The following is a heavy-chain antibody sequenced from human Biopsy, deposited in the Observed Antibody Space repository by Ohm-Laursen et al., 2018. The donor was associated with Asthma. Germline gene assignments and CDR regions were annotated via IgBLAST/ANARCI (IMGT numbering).Heavy chain of an antibody. J-gene: IGHJ4*02. V-gene: IGHV3-9*01. D-gene: IGHD6-19*01. CDR3: AREGIAVAHFDY. CDR2: ISWNSGSI. Sequence: SLRLSCTAFGFTFDDYAMHWVRQAPGKGLEWVSGISWNSGSIGYADSVKGRFTISRDNAKNSLYLQVNSLRAEDTAVYYCAREGIAVAHFDYWGQGTLVTVSS. CDR1: GFTFDDYA.